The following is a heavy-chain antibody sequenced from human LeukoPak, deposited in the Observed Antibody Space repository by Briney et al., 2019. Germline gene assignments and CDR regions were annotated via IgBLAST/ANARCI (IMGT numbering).Heavy chain of an antibody. J-gene: IGHJ5*02. D-gene: IGHD1-26*01. CDR3: ARDLVGATWWFDP. CDR2: INPNSGGT. CDR1: GYTFTGYY. V-gene: IGHV1-2*02. Sequence: ASVKVSCKASGYTFTGYYMHWVRHAPGQGLEWMGWINPNSGGTNYAQKFQGRVTMTRDTSISTAYMELSRLRSDDTAVYYCARDLVGATWWFDPWGQGTLVTVSS.